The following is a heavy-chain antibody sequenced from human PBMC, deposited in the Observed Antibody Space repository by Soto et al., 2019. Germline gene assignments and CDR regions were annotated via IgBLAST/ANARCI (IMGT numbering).Heavy chain of an antibody. Sequence: PGGSLRLSCAASGFAFSTYWMHWVRQAPGKGLVWVSRINSDGSSTNYADSVKGRFTISRDNAKNSVYLQMNSLRDEDTAVYYSVGDQDVHTPLVHGNYWGRGTRVTVSS. J-gene: IGHJ4*02. CDR2: INSDGSST. CDR3: VGDQDVHTPLVHGNY. V-gene: IGHV3-74*01. CDR1: GFAFSTYW. D-gene: IGHD5-18*01.